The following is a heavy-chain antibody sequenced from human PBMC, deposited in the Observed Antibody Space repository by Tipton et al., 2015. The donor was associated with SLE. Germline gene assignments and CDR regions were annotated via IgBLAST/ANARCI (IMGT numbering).Heavy chain of an antibody. CDR2: IYYSGST. V-gene: IGHV4-59*08. CDR3: ARQGQQLVRPYYYGMDV. D-gene: IGHD6-13*01. CDR1: GGSISSYY. Sequence: LRLSCTASGGSISSYYWSWIRQPPGKGLEWIGYIYYSGSTNYNPSLKSRVTISVDTSKNQFSLKLSSVTAADTAVYYCARQGQQLVRPYYYGMDVWGQGP. J-gene: IGHJ6*02.